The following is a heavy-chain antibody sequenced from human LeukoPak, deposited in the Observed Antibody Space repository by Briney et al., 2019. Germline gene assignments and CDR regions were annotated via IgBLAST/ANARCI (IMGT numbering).Heavy chain of an antibody. CDR3: ARDPYSGSYGNYYYYFMDV. D-gene: IGHD1-26*01. J-gene: IGHJ6*03. CDR2: ITSGSSYI. CDR1: GFTFSSYN. V-gene: IGHV3-21*01. Sequence: PGGSLRLSCAASGFTFSSYNMNWVRQAPGKGLEGVSSITSGSSYIYYADSVKGRFTISRDNAKISLYLQMNSLRAEDTAVYYCARDPYSGSYGNYYYYFMDVWGKGTTVTISS.